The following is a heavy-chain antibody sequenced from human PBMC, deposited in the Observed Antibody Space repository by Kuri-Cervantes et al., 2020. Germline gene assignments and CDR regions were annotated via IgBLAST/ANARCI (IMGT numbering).Heavy chain of an antibody. CDR2: INPSGGST. CDR3: ARFAVTGPRWFDP. J-gene: IGHJ5*02. D-gene: IGHD6-19*01. CDR1: GYTFTSYC. V-gene: IGHV1-46*01. Sequence: ASVKVSCKTSGYTFTSYCMHWVRQAPGQGLEWMGIINPSGGSTSYAQKFQGRVTMTTDTTTSTTSMELRSLRSDDTAVYYCARFAVTGPRWFDPWGQGTLVTVSS.